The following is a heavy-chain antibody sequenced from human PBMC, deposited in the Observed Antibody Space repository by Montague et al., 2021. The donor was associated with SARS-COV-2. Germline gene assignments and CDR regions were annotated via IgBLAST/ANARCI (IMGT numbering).Heavy chain of an antibody. CDR1: GDSVSSNIPT. V-gene: IGHV6-1*01. CDR3: ARIPVGSKYYFDF. D-gene: IGHD2-2*01. Sequence: CAISGDSVSSNIPTWNWNRQSPSRRLAWLGRTYYRSKWYNDYAESVKSRITIDPDTSKHQFSLHLNSVTPEDTAVYYCARIPVGSKYYFDFWGQGTLVTVSA. J-gene: IGHJ4*02. CDR2: TYYRSKWYN.